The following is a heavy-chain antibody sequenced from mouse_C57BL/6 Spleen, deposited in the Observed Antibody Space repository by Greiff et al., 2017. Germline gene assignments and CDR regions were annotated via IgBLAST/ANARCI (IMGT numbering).Heavy chain of an antibody. Sequence: QVQLQQSGPELVKPGASVKISCKASGYAFSSSWMNWVKQRPGKGLEWIGRIYPGDGDTNYNGKFKGKATLTADKSSSTAYMQLSSLTSEDSAVYFCARVYDYDGYWYFDVWGTGTTVTVSS. J-gene: IGHJ1*03. CDR3: ARVYDYDGYWYFDV. D-gene: IGHD2-4*01. CDR2: IYPGDGDT. V-gene: IGHV1-82*01. CDR1: GYAFSSSW.